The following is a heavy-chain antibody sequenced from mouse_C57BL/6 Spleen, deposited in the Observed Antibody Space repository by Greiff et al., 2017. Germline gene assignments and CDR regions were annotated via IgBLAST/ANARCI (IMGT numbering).Heavy chain of an antibody. CDR2: ISSGGDYI. J-gene: IGHJ4*01. CDR3: TKDDYDLYAMGY. D-gene: IGHD2-4*01. Sequence: EVQLKESGAGLVKPGGSLKLSCAASGFTFSSYAMSWVRQTPENRLEWVAYISSGGDYIYYADTVKGRYTISRDDARNTLYLQMSSLKSEDTAMYYCTKDDYDLYAMGYWGQGASVTVSS. V-gene: IGHV5-9-1*02. CDR1: GFTFSSYA.